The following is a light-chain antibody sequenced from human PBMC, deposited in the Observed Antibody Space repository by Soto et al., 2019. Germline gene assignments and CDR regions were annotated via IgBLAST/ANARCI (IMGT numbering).Light chain of an antibody. J-gene: IGLJ2*01. CDR3: SSYTTTSTLV. CDR1: NSDIGAYDY. Sequence: QSALTQPASVSGSPGQSITISCTGTNSDIGAYDYVSWYQQHPGKAPKLMIWDVNNRPSGVSNRFSGSKSGNTASLTISGLQAEDEADYYCSSYTTTSTLVFGGGTKLTVL. CDR2: DVN. V-gene: IGLV2-14*01.